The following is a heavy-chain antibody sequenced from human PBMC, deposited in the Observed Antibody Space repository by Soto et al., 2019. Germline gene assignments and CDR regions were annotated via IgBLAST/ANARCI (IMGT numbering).Heavy chain of an antibody. V-gene: IGHV1-8*01. J-gene: IGHJ5*02. D-gene: IGHD1-1*01. Sequence: GASVKVSCKASGYTFTSYDINWVRQATGQGLEWMGWMNPNSGNTGYAQKFQGRVTMTRNTSISTAYLQWSSLKASDTAMYYCARQGPAGTEENWFDPWGQGTLVTVSS. CDR3: ARQGPAGTEENWFDP. CDR2: MNPNSGNT. CDR1: GYTFTSYD.